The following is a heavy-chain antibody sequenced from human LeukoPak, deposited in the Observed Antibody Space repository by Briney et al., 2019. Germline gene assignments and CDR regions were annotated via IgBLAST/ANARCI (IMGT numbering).Heavy chain of an antibody. CDR3: ARGTKSSRVTVLTSFWFFDL. Sequence: SETLSLTCAVYGGSFSGYYWSWIRQPPGKGLEWIGEINHSGSTNYTPSLKSRVTISMDTSSNHFSLMMSSVTPADTAVYYCARGTKSSRVTVLTSFWFFDLWGRGTLVTVSS. D-gene: IGHD2-21*02. J-gene: IGHJ2*01. V-gene: IGHV4-34*01. CDR1: GGSFSGYY. CDR2: INHSGST.